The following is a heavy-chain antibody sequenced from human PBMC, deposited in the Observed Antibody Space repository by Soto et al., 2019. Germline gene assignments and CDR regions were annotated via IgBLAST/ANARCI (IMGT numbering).Heavy chain of an antibody. J-gene: IGHJ6*02. D-gene: IGHD2-2*01. Sequence: SVKVSCKASGGTFSSYSISWVRQAPVQGLEWMGGIIPIFGTANYAQKFQGRVTITADESTSTAYMELSSLRSEDTAVYYCARGGVVVPAAQDYYYYYGMDVWGQGTTVTVSS. V-gene: IGHV1-69*13. CDR3: ARGGVVVPAAQDYYYYYGMDV. CDR1: GGTFSSYS. CDR2: IIPIFGTA.